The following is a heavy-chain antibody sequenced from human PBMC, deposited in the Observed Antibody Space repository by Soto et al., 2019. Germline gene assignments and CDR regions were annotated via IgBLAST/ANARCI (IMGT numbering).Heavy chain of an antibody. J-gene: IGHJ4*02. V-gene: IGHV3-30*18. CDR3: AKGGGNIVY. D-gene: IGHD2-15*01. Sequence: QVQLVESGGGVVQPGRSLRLSCAASGFTFSSYGMHWVRQAPGKGLEWVAVISYDGSNKYYADSVKGRFTISRDNSKNTLYLQMNSLRAEDTAVYYCAKGGGNIVYWGQGTLVTVSS. CDR2: ISYDGSNK. CDR1: GFTFSSYG.